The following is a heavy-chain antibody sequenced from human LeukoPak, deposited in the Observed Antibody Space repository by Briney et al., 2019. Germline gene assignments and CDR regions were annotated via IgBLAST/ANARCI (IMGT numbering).Heavy chain of an antibody. Sequence: PSETLSLTCSVSGGSISTYYGSWIRQSAGKGLEWIGRIHTSGSTNYNPSLKSRVTISVDTSRNQFSLKLSSVTAADTAVYYCARGGTVRNGMDVWGQGTTVTVSS. CDR1: GGSISTYY. CDR2: IHTSGST. V-gene: IGHV4-4*07. J-gene: IGHJ6*02. CDR3: ARGGTVRNGMDV. D-gene: IGHD1-26*01.